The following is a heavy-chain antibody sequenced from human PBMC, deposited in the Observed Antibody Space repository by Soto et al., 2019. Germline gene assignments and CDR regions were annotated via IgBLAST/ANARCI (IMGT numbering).Heavy chain of an antibody. J-gene: IGHJ4*02. D-gene: IGHD3-22*01. Sequence: PGESLKISCKGSGYSFTSYWIGWVRQMPGKGLEWMGIIYPGDSDTRYSPSFQGQVTISADKSISTAYLPWSSLKASDTAMYYCARIFGNYYDSRVYPPVLGGQETLVPVPS. CDR2: IYPGDSDT. CDR3: ARIFGNYYDSRVYPPVL. CDR1: GYSFTSYW. V-gene: IGHV5-51*01.